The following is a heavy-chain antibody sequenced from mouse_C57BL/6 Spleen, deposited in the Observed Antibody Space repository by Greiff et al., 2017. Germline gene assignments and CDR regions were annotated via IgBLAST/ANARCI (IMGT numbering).Heavy chain of an antibody. V-gene: IGHV1-63*01. CDR1: GYTFTNYW. D-gene: IGHD3-3*01. Sequence: VQLQQSGAELVRPGTSVKMSCKASGYTFTNYWIGWAKQRPGHGLEWIGDIYPGGGYTNYNEKFKGKATLTADKSSSTAYMQFSSLTSEDSAIYYCARMGGDERDYWGQGTTLTVSS. CDR2: IYPGGGYT. CDR3: ARMGGDERDY. J-gene: IGHJ2*01.